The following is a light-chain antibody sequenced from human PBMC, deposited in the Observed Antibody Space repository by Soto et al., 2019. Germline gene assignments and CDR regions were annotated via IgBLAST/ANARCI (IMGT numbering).Light chain of an antibody. CDR2: AAS. J-gene: IGKJ1*01. V-gene: IGKV1-39*01. Sequence: DIQMTQSPSSLSASVGYRVTITCRASQSIVTYLNWYLQKPGKAPKLLIYAASNLQSGVPSRFSGSVSGTDVTLTISILQPEDFATYFCQQSYSTPPWTFGQGTKVEIK. CDR1: QSIVTY. CDR3: QQSYSTPPWT.